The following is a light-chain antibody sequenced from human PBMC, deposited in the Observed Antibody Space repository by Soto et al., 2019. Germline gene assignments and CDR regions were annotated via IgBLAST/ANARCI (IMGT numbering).Light chain of an antibody. Sequence: EVVMTQSPATLYVSPGERVTLSCRASQAVGYNLAWYQHKPGQAPRLLIYGAYTRVTGIPTRFIGSGSGTEFTLPISSLQSEDFAIYYCQQSYTFGQGTKLEIK. CDR3: QQSYT. CDR2: GAY. J-gene: IGKJ2*01. V-gene: IGKV3-15*01. CDR1: QAVGYN.